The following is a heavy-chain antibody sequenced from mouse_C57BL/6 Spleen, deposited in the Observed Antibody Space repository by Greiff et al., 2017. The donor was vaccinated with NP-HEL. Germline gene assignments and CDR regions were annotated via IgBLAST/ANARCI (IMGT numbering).Heavy chain of an antibody. CDR3: ARSSYPYAMDY. D-gene: IGHD2-10*01. V-gene: IGHV1-61*01. CDR1: GYTFTSYW. J-gene: IGHJ4*01. Sequence: VQLQQPGAELVRPGSSVKLSCKASGYTFTSYWMDWVKQRPGQGLEWIGNIYPSDSETHYNQKFKDKATLTVDKSSSTAYMQLSSLTSEDSAVYYCARSSYPYAMDYWGQGTSVTVSS. CDR2: IYPSDSET.